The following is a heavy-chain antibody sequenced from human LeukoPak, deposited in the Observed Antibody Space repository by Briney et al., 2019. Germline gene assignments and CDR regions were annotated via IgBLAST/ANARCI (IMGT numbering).Heavy chain of an antibody. V-gene: IGHV1-69*13. CDR1: GGTFSSYA. CDR2: IIPIFGTA. Sequence: ASVKVSCKASGGTFSSYAISWVRQAPGQGLEWMGGIIPIFGTANYAQKFQGRVTITADESTSTAYTELSSLRSEDTAVYYCARDLVVAATDYYYYYGMDVWGQGTTVTVSS. CDR3: ARDLVVAATDYYYYYGMDV. D-gene: IGHD2-15*01. J-gene: IGHJ6*02.